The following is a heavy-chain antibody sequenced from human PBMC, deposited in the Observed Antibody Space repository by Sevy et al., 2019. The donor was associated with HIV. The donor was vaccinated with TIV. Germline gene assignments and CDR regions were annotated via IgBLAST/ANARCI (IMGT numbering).Heavy chain of an antibody. CDR1: GGSISSYY. D-gene: IGHD6-13*01. V-gene: IGHV4-4*07. Sequence: SETLSLTCTVSGGSISSYYWSWIRQPSGKGLEWIGRIYTSGNTHYNPSLKSRVTMSVDTSKNQFSLNLSYVTAADTAVYYCAGAAIDTGDFEYWGQGTLLTVSS. CDR3: AGAAIDTGDFEY. J-gene: IGHJ4*02. CDR2: IYTSGNT.